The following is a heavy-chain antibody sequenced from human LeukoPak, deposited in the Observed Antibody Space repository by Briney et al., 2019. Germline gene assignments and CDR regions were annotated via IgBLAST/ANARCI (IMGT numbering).Heavy chain of an antibody. CDR2: IYYSGGI. Sequence: PSETLSLTCTVSGGSISSYYWSWIRQPPGKGLEWIGYIYYSGGINYNPSLKSRVTISVDTSKNQFSLKLSSVTAADTAVYYCARDRRYYDSSGTVYYDGMDVWGQGTMVTVSS. D-gene: IGHD3-22*01. J-gene: IGHJ6*02. CDR3: ARDRRYYDSSGTVYYDGMDV. CDR1: GGSISSYY. V-gene: IGHV4-59*01.